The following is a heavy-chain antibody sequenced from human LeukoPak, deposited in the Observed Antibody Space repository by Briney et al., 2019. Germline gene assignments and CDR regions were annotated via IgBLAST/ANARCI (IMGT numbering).Heavy chain of an antibody. CDR2: ISAYNGNV. Sequence: ASVKVSCKASGYTFTSYGINWVRQAPGQGLEWMGWISAYNGNVNYAEKVQGRVIMTTDTSTSTAYMELRSLRSDDTAVYYCARGVGNSNWYLDYWGQGTLVIVSS. V-gene: IGHV1-18*01. J-gene: IGHJ4*02. D-gene: IGHD5-18*01. CDR3: ARGVGNSNWYLDY. CDR1: GYTFTSYG.